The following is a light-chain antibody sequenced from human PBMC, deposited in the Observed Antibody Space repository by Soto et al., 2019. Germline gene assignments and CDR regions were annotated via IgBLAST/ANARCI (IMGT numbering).Light chain of an antibody. J-gene: IGKJ5*01. Sequence: EIVMTQSPATLSVSPGERATLSCRASQSVSSNLAWYQQKVGQAPRLLIYGASTRATGIPARFSGSGSGTDFTLTISSLEPEDAAVYYCQQRSNWPPITFGQGKRLEIK. V-gene: IGKV3-15*01. CDR2: GAS. CDR3: QQRSNWPPIT. CDR1: QSVSSN.